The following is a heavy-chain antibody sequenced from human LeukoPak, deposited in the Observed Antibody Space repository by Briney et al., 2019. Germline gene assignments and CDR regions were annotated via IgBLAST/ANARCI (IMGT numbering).Heavy chain of an antibody. V-gene: IGHV3-66*01. CDR1: EFTVSSNY. Sequence: GGSLRLSCAASEFTVSSNYMSWVRQAPGKGLEWVSVIYSGGSTYYADSVKGRFTISRDNSKNTLYLQMNSLRAEDTAVYYCARVHESIAAAGPFFDYWGQGTLVTVSS. CDR3: ARVHESIAAAGPFFDY. D-gene: IGHD6-13*01. J-gene: IGHJ4*02. CDR2: IYSGGST.